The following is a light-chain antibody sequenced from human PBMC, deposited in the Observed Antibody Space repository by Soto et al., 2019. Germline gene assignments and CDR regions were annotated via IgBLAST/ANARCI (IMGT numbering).Light chain of an antibody. CDR1: DSNIWYNS. CDR2: END. CDR3: GTWDNGLSAVV. Sequence: QSVLTQPPSVSAAPGKKITISCSGSDSNIWYNSVSWYQQLPGTAPKLLISENDERPSDLPDRFSASKSGTSATLGITGLQTGDEATYFCGTWDNGLSAVVFGGGTKVTVL. J-gene: IGLJ2*01. V-gene: IGLV1-51*02.